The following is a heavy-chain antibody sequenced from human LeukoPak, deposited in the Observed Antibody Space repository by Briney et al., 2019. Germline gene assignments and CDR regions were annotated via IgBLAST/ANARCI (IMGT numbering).Heavy chain of an antibody. D-gene: IGHD2-2*01. V-gene: IGHV3-49*03. CDR1: GFTFSDYA. J-gene: IGHJ5*02. CDR3: ATDRGFCSTTSCYQGWYDP. CDR2: IRSKTYGEAT. Sequence: PGRSLRLSCTASGFTFSDYAINWFRQAPGKGLEWVGFIRSKTYGEATEYAASVKGRFSISRDDSKSIAYVQMNYLKNEDTAVYYCATDRGFCSTTSCYQGWYDPWGQGTLVTVSS.